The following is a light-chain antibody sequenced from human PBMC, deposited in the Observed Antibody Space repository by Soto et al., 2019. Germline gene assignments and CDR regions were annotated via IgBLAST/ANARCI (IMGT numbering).Light chain of an antibody. CDR1: SSNIGAGYD. J-gene: IGLJ2*01. CDR2: RNT. CDR3: SSYGGRNIVI. Sequence: QSVLTQPPSVSGAPGQRVTISCTGTSSNIGAGYDVHWYHQIPGTAPKLLVYRNTNRPSGVPDRFSGSKSGTAASLAITGLQAEDEADYYCSSYGGRNIVIFGGWTKLTVL. V-gene: IGLV1-40*01.